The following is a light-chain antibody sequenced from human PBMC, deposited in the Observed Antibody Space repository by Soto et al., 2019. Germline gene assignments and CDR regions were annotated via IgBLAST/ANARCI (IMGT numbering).Light chain of an antibody. Sequence: EIVLAQSPATLSLSPGERAPLSCRASQSVGNFLAWYQHRPGQAPRLLILNASTRATGIPPRFSGSGSGTDFTLTISRLEPEDFAVYYCQQRRNWPLTFGGGTKVDIK. V-gene: IGKV3-11*01. CDR3: QQRRNWPLT. J-gene: IGKJ4*01. CDR1: QSVGNF. CDR2: NAS.